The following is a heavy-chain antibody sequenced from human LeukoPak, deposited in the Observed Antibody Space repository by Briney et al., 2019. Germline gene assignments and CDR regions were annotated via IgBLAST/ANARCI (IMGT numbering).Heavy chain of an antibody. CDR3: ARDRGVAAHLDY. Sequence: GGSLRLSCAASGFTFSNYGMHWVRQAPGRGLEWVAVIWFDGTNKYYADSVRGRFTISRDNSKNTLYLQMSSLRAEGTAVYYCARDRGVAAHLDYWGQGTLVTVSS. J-gene: IGHJ4*02. V-gene: IGHV3-33*01. D-gene: IGHD5-12*01. CDR2: IWFDGTNK. CDR1: GFTFSNYG.